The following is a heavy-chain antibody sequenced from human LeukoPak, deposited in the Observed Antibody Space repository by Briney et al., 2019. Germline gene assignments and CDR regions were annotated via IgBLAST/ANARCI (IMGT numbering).Heavy chain of an antibody. CDR3: AKVSGYDSGY. D-gene: IGHD5-12*01. Sequence: PGGSLRLSCEVSGFTLSTYWMSWVRQAPGKGLEWVAFIRYDGSNKYYADSVKGRFTISRDNSKNTLYLQMNSLRAEDTAVYYCAKVSGYDSGYWGQGTLVTVSS. V-gene: IGHV3-30*02. CDR1: GFTLSTYW. J-gene: IGHJ4*02. CDR2: IRYDGSNK.